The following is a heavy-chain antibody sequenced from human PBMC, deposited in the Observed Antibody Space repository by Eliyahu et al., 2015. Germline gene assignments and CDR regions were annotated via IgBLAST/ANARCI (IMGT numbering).Heavy chain of an antibody. CDR2: IRGSGGST. CDR1: GFTFSSYA. D-gene: IGHD1-26*01. V-gene: IGHV3-23*01. J-gene: IGHJ4*02. Sequence: EVQLLESGGGLVQPGGSLRLSCAASGFTFSSYAMSWVRQAPGKGLEWVSAIRGSGGSTYYADSVKGRFTISRDNSKNTLYLQMNSLRAEDTAVYYCAKDLGGMGELLGEFDYWGQGTLVTVSS. CDR3: AKDLGGMGELLGEFDY.